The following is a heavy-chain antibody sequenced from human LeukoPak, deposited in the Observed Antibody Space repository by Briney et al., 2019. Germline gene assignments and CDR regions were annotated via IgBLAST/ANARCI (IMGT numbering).Heavy chain of an antibody. D-gene: IGHD3-9*01. CDR3: ARGDDILTGYCTFDY. CDR2: ISSSGSTI. J-gene: IGHJ4*02. V-gene: IGHV3-48*03. Sequence: GGSLRLSCAASGFTFSSYEMNWVRQAPGRGLEWVSYISSSGSTIYYADSVKGRFTISRDNAKNSLYLQMNSLRAEDTAVYYCARGDDILTGYCTFDYWGQGTLVTVSS. CDR1: GFTFSSYE.